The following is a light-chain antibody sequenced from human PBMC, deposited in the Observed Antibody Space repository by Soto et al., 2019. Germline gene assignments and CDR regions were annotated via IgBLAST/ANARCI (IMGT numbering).Light chain of an antibody. CDR2: EVT. CDR3: CSYAGSSTFL. J-gene: IGLJ3*02. CDR1: SGDVGSYNL. V-gene: IGLV2-23*02. Sequence: HSALTQPASVSGSPGQSITIFCSGASGDVGSYNLVSWYQQHPGKAPKLIIYEVTKRPSGVSDRFSGSKSGNTASLTISGLQTEDEADYYCCSYAGSSTFLFGGGTKVTVL.